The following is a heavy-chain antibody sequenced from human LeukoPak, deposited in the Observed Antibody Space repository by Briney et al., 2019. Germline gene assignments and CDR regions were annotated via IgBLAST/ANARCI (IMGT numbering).Heavy chain of an antibody. J-gene: IGHJ4*02. CDR1: GFTFSNAW. V-gene: IGHV3-15*01. Sequence: GGSLRLSCAASGFTFSNAWMSWVRQAPGKGLEWVGRIKSKTDGGTTDYAAPVKGRFTISRDDSKNTLYLQMNSLKTEDTAVYYCARGPSSGYYSPPGYWGQGTLVTVSS. CDR3: ARGPSSGYYSPPGY. D-gene: IGHD3-22*01. CDR2: IKSKTDGGTT.